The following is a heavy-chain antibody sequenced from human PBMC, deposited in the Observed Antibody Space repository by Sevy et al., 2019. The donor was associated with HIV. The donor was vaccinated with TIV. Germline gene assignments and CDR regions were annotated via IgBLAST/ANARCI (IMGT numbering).Heavy chain of an antibody. D-gene: IGHD3-3*01. CDR3: TRDRDFWSGYDAFDI. J-gene: IGHJ3*02. Sequence: GGSLRLSCAASGFTVSDNYMSWVRQAPGKWLEWVGFIRSKAYGGTTEYAASVKGRFTISRDDSKSIAYLQMNSLKTEDTAVYYCTRDRDFWSGYDAFDIWGQGTMVTVSS. CDR2: IRSKAYGGTT. CDR1: GFTVSDNY. V-gene: IGHV3-49*04.